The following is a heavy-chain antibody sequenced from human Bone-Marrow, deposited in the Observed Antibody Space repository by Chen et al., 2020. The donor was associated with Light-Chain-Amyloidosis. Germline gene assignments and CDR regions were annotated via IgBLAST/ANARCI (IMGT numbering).Heavy chain of an antibody. CDR3: AKERYYYDTSGFDY. Sequence: QVQLVESGGSVVQSGRSLRLSCVGSGFTFSSYGMHWVRQAPGKGLEWVAVSSFDGTRKYYADSVKGRFTISRDDSKNTLYLQMNSLRAEDTAVYYCAKERYYYDTSGFDYWAREPWSPSPQ. D-gene: IGHD3-22*01. J-gene: IGHJ4*02. CDR2: SSFDGTRK. CDR1: GFTFSSYG. V-gene: IGHV3-30*18.